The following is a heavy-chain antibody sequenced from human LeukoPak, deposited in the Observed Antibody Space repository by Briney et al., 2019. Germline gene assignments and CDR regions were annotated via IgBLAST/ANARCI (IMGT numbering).Heavy chain of an antibody. Sequence: GRSLRLSCAASGFTFSSYAMHWVRQAPGKGLEWVAVISYDGSNKYYADSVKGRFIISRDNVKNLLYLDMNNLKVDDMGLYYCARDSEGTLLEGPTFDYWGQGTPVSVSS. V-gene: IGHV3-30*04. CDR1: GFTFSSYA. CDR3: ARDSEGTLLEGPTFDY. D-gene: IGHD1-1*01. J-gene: IGHJ4*02. CDR2: ISYDGSNK.